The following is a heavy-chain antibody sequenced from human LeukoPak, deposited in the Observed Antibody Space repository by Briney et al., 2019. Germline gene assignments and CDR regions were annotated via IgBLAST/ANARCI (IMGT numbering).Heavy chain of an antibody. CDR2: IYTSGST. J-gene: IGHJ4*02. CDR1: GGSISSYY. Sequence: SETLSLTCTVSGGSISSYYWSWIRQPPGKGLEWIGYIYTSGSTNYNPSLKSRVTISVDTSKNQFSLKLSSVTAADTAVYYCARGSRGYSYGSAGYWGQGTLVTVSS. CDR3: ARGSRGYSYGSAGY. V-gene: IGHV4-4*09. D-gene: IGHD5-18*01.